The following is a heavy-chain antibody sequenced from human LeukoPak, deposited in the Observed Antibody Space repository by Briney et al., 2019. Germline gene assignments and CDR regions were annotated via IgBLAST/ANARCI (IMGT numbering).Heavy chain of an antibody. J-gene: IGHJ4*02. D-gene: IGHD3-22*01. Sequence: PGGSLRLSCAASGFTFTHYGMNWVRQAPGKGLEWVSGIRANGETTYYADSVRGRFTISRDNSKNTLYLQMNSLRAEDTAVYYCAKADRRWATYYYDTSGYYYDYWGQGTLVTVSS. V-gene: IGHV3-23*01. CDR1: GFTFTHYG. CDR3: AKADRRWATYYYDTSGYYYDY. CDR2: IRANGETT.